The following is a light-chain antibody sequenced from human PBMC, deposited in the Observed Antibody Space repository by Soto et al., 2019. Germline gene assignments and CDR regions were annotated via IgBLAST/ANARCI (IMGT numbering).Light chain of an antibody. CDR2: EVN. CDR1: SSDVGSYYC. CDR3: SSYTGSPTWL. V-gene: IGLV2-23*02. J-gene: IGLJ3*02. Sequence: QSALTQHASVSGSPGQSITLSCTGTSSDVGSYYCVSWYQQHPGKAPTLMIYEVNNRPSGVSNRFSGSKPGRMAALTISVLQAEDEADYYCSSYTGSPTWLFGGGTKLTVL.